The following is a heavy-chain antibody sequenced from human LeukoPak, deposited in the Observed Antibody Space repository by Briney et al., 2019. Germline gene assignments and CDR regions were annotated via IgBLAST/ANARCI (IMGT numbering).Heavy chain of an antibody. J-gene: IGHJ4*02. CDR2: VGIAADT. CDR3: VRQKKSHGNFDY. CDR1: GFTFSDHA. Sequence: GGSLRLSCAASGFTFSDHAMHWVRHAPGKGLEWVSAVGIAADTFYPGSVKGRFTISRENAKNSLYLQMNSLRVEDTAVYYCVRQKKSHGNFDYWGQGTLVTVSS. V-gene: IGHV3-13*01. D-gene: IGHD1-26*01.